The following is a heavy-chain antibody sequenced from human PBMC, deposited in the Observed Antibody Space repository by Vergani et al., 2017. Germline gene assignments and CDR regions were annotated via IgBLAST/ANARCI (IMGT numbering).Heavy chain of an antibody. Sequence: VQLQESGPGLVKPPGTLSLTCAVSGGSISSSNWWSWVRQPPGKGLQWIGEIYHSGSTNYNPSLKSRVTISVDKSKNQFSLKLSSVTAADTAVYYCARALKLRYSPFGDYYYYGRDVWGQGTTVTVSS. V-gene: IGHV4-4*03. D-gene: IGHD3-9*01. CDR1: GGSISSSNW. J-gene: IGHJ6*02. CDR3: ARALKLRYSPFGDYYYYGRDV. CDR2: IYHSGST.